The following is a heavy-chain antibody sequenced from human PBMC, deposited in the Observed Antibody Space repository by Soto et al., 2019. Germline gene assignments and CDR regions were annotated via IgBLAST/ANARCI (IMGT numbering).Heavy chain of an antibody. J-gene: IGHJ5*02. CDR3: AYCSGGSCYWFDP. V-gene: IGHV1-3*01. D-gene: IGHD2-15*01. Sequence: ASVKVSCKASGYTFTSYTIHWVRQAPGQRLEWMGWINAYNGNTKYAQKIQGRVTMTTDTSTSTAYMELRSLRSDDTAVYYCAYCSGGSCYWFDPWGQGTLVTVSS. CDR2: INAYNGNT. CDR1: GYTFTSYT.